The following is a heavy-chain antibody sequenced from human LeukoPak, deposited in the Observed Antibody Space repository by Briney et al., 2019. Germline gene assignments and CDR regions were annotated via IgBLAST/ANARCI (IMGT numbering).Heavy chain of an antibody. J-gene: IGHJ4*02. CDR1: GFTFSSYA. V-gene: IGHV3-23*01. Sequence: GGSLRLSCAASGFTFSSYAMSWVRQAPGKGLEWVSAISGSGGYTYYADSVKGRFTISRDNSKNTLYLQMNSLRAEDTAVYYCAKDRLATLIAAAGTDCFDFWGQGTLVTVSS. D-gene: IGHD6-13*01. CDR3: AKDRLATLIAAAGTDCFDF. CDR2: ISGSGGYT.